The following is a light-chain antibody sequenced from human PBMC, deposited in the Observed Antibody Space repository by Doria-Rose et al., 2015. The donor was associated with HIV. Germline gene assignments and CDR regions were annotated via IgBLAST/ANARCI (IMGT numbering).Light chain of an antibody. CDR2: GAS. J-gene: IGKJ2*01. CDR1: QSISSSY. V-gene: IGKV3-20*01. CDR3: QQYGSSPTT. Sequence: TQSPGTLSLSPGERATLSCRASQSISSSYLAWYQLKPGQAPTLLIYGASIRVTGIPGRFSGSGSGTDFTLSISRPEPEDIAVYFCQQYGSSPTTFGQGTKLEIE.